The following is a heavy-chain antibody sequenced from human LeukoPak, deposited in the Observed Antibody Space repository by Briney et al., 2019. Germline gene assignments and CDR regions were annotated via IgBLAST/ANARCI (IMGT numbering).Heavy chain of an antibody. V-gene: IGHV4-34*01. J-gene: IGHJ6*02. CDR3: ARGRDPRYSYGPFPPPGTYGMDV. D-gene: IGHD5-18*01. CDR2: INHSGST. Sequence: SETLSLTCAVYGGSFSGYYWSWIRQPPGKGLEWIGEINHSGSTNYNPSLKSRVTISVDTSKNQFSPKLSSVTAADTAVYYCARGRDPRYSYGPFPPPGTYGMDVWGQGTTVTVSS. CDR1: GGSFSGYY.